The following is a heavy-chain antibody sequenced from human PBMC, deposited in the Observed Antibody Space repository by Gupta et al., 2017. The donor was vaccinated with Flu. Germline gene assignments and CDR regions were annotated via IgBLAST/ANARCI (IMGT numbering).Heavy chain of an antibody. CDR3: TKDVTPGGADV. D-gene: IGHD4-17*01. Sequence: EVQLVESGGGLVHPGMSLRLSCAGSGSTIHDHAIHWVRQPPGKGLEWGSGIYWKGNGAGYADSVKGRFIISRDNARNSLYMQMDSLRVEDTALYFCTKDVTPGGADVWGPGTTVTVSS. CDR2: IYWKGNGA. V-gene: IGHV3-9*01. CDR1: GSTIHDHA. J-gene: IGHJ6*02.